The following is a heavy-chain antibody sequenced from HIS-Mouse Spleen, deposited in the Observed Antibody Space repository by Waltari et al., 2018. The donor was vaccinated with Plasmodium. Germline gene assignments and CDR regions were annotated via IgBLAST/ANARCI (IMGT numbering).Heavy chain of an antibody. D-gene: IGHD3-16*01. J-gene: IGHJ4*02. CDR2: IKQDGSEK. V-gene: IGHV3-7*01. Sequence: EVQLVESGGGLVQPGGSLRLSCAASGSTFSSHWMGWVRQAPGKGLEWVANIKQDGSEKYYVDSVKGRFTISRDNAKNSLYLQMNSLRAEDTAVYYCARGSLGYWGQGTLVTVSS. CDR3: ARGSLGY. CDR1: GSTFSSHW.